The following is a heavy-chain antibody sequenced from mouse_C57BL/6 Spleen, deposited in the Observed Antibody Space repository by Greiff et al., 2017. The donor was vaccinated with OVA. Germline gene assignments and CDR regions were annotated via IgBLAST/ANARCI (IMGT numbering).Heavy chain of an antibody. D-gene: IGHD2-5*01. V-gene: IGHV1-54*01. J-gene: IGHJ3*01. Sequence: QVQLKESGAELVRPGTSVKVSCKASGYAFTNYLIEWVKQRPGQGLEWIGVINPGSGGTNYNEKFKGKATLTADKSSSTAYMQLSSLTSEDSAVYFCARGKDWYRNYERFAYWGQGTLVTVSA. CDR1: GYAFTNYL. CDR2: INPGSGGT. CDR3: ARGKDWYRNYERFAY.